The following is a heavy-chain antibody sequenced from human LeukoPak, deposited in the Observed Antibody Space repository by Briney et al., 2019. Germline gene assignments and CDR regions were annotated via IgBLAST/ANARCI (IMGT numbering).Heavy chain of an antibody. D-gene: IGHD4-17*01. V-gene: IGHV1-8*01. Sequence: ASVKVSCKASGYTFTAYDLNWVRQATGQGLEWMGWMNPKSANTGYAQKFQGRVTMTRDTSINTAYMELSNLRSEDTAIYYCARGKLTHGDYVAVDFWGQGTLVTVSS. CDR3: ARGKLTHGDYVAVDF. J-gene: IGHJ4*02. CDR1: GYTFTAYD. CDR2: MNPKSANT.